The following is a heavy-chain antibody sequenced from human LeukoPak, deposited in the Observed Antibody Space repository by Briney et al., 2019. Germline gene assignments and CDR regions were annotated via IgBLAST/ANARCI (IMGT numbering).Heavy chain of an antibody. CDR1: GGSIRSYY. CDR3: ARLVTYYYDSSGYPNRIFDY. V-gene: IGHV4-59*01. D-gene: IGHD3-22*01. CDR2: IYYSGST. Sequence: PSETLSLTCTVSGGSIRSYYWSWIRQPPGKGLEWIGYIYYSGSTNYNPSLKSRVTISVDTSKNQFSLKLSSVTAADTAVYYCARLVTYYYDSSGYPNRIFDYWGQGTLVTVSS. J-gene: IGHJ4*02.